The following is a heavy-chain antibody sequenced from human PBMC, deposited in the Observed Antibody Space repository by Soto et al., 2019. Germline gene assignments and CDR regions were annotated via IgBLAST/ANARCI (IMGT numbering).Heavy chain of an antibody. V-gene: IGHV5-10-1*01. CDR3: ARHPYYYDSSGYVYYYYGMDV. J-gene: IGHJ6*02. CDR2: IDPSDSYT. CDR1: GYSFTSYW. Sequence: GESLKISCKGSGYSFTSYWISWVRQMPGKGLEWMGRIDPSDSYTNYSPSFQGHVTISADKSISTAYLQWSSLKASDTAMYYCARHPYYYDSSGYVYYYYGMDVWGQGTTVTVSS. D-gene: IGHD3-22*01.